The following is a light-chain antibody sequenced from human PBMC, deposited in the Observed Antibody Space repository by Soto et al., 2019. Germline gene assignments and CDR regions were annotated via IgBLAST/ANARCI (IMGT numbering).Light chain of an antibody. J-gene: IGLJ1*01. CDR1: SCNIGGKP. Sequence: SVVSQPAESSVAPGRWGTISSSGGSCNIGGKPLNWFQQLPGTAPKLLIYSKNQRPSGVPDRFSGSKSGTSASLAISGLQADDEADYYCASWDDSLDGYVFGTGTKV. CDR2: SKN. V-gene: IGLV1-44*01. CDR3: ASWDDSLDGYV.